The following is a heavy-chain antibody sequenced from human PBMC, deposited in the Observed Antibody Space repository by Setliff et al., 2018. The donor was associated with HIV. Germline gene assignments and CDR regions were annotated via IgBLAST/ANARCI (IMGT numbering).Heavy chain of an antibody. V-gene: IGHV1-24*01. J-gene: IGHJ4*02. D-gene: IGHD1-26*01. CDR1: GSSLTELS. CDR2: FNPEDGPDDGQT. Sequence: ASVKVSCKVSGSSLTELSIHWVRQTPGKGLQWMGGFNPEDGPDDGQTIYARKFQGRVTMTEDTSTDTAYMVLARLTSEDTAVYFCATVGPTGAYFHDWGQGTLVTVSS. CDR3: ATVGPTGAYFHD.